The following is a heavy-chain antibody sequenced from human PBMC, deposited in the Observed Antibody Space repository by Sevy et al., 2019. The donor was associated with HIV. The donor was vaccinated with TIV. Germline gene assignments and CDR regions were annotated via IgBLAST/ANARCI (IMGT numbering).Heavy chain of an antibody. CDR2: ISGSGGST. CDR3: AKVPTELLEAFDI. CDR1: GFTFSSYA. V-gene: IGHV3-23*01. D-gene: IGHD1-26*01. Sequence: GESLRLSCAASGFTFSSYAMSWVRQAPGKGLEWVSAISGSGGSTYYADSVKGRFTISRDSSKNTLYLQMNSLRAEDTAVYYCAKVPTELLEAFDIWGQGTMVTVSS. J-gene: IGHJ3*02.